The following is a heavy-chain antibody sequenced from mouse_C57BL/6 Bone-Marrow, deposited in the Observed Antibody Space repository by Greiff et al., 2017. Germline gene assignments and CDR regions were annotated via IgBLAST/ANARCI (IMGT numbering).Heavy chain of an antibody. D-gene: IGHD4-1*01. V-gene: IGHV1-55*01. CDR1: GYTFTSYW. CDR2: IYPGSGST. CDR3: ARRELDWYFDV. J-gene: IGHJ1*03. Sequence: QVQLQQPGAELVKPGASVKMSCKASGYTFTSYWITWVKQRPGQGLEWIGDIYPGSGSTNYNEKFKSKATLTVDTSSSTAYMQLSSRTSVYSSVYDCARRELDWYFDVWGTGTTVTVSS.